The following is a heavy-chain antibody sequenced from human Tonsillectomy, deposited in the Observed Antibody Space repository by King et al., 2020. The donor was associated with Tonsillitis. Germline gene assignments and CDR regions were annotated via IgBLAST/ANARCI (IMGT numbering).Heavy chain of an antibody. Sequence: VQLQQWGAGLLKPSETLSLTCAVHGGSFSGYYWSWIRQPPGKGLEWIGEINHSGSTNYNPSLKSRVTISVDTSKNQFSLKLSSVTAADTAVYYCASIKDYYGSGSYYYWGQGTLVTVSS. CDR3: ASIKDYYGSGSYYY. D-gene: IGHD3-10*01. V-gene: IGHV4-34*01. CDR1: GGSFSGYY. J-gene: IGHJ4*02. CDR2: INHSGST.